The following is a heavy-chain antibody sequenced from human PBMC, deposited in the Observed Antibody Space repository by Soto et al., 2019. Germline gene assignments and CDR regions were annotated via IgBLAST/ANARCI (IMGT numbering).Heavy chain of an antibody. V-gene: IGHV1-69*13. CDR3: ARKGITGTTSWFDP. Sequence: GASVKVSCKASGGTFSSYAISWVRQAPGQGLEWMGGIIPIFGTANDAQKFQGRVTITADESTSTAYMELSSLRSEDTAVYYCARKGITGTTSWFDPWGQGTLVTVSS. D-gene: IGHD1-7*01. CDR1: GGTFSSYA. J-gene: IGHJ5*02. CDR2: IIPIFGTA.